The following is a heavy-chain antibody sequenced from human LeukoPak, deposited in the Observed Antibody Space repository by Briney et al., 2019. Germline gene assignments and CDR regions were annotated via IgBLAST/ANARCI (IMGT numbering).Heavy chain of an antibody. CDR1: GYTFTSYG. J-gene: IGHJ4*02. CDR3: ARAINNYDFWSGYYMGSGYFDY. Sequence: ASVKVSCKASGYTFTSYGISWVRQAPGQGLEWMGWMNPNSGNTGYAQKFQGRVTITRNTSISTAYMELSSLRSEDTAVYYCARAINNYDFWSGYYMGSGYFDYWGQGTLVTVSS. D-gene: IGHD3-3*01. CDR2: MNPNSGNT. V-gene: IGHV1-8*03.